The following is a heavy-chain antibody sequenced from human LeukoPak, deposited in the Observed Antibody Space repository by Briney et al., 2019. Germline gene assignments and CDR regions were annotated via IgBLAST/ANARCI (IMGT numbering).Heavy chain of an antibody. D-gene: IGHD2-15*01. J-gene: IGHJ6*03. Sequence: GGTLRLSCAASGITLSSYGMSWVRQAPGKGLEWVSSINSTRCTTFLADSVQGRFTNSRDNTKNALYLQMNSLRADDTAIYYCAKNGDRGAYCTGGTCYPYFYYYMDVWGKGTTVTI. V-gene: IGHV3-23*01. CDR3: AKNGDRGAYCTGGTCYPYFYYYMDV. CDR1: GITLSSYG. CDR2: INSTRCTT.